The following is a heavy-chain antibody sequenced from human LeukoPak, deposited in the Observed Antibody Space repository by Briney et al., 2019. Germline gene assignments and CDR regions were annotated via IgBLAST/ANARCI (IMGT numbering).Heavy chain of an antibody. J-gene: IGHJ4*02. CDR1: GLTFSSYS. Sequence: GGSLRLSCAASGLTFSSYSMNWVRQAPGKGLEWVSSISSSSSYIYYADSVKGRFTISRDNAKNSLYLQMNSLRAEDTAVYYCARDGVSYYGSGSYYTDYWGQGTLVTVSS. CDR2: ISSSSSYI. D-gene: IGHD3-10*01. V-gene: IGHV3-21*01. CDR3: ARDGVSYYGSGSYYTDY.